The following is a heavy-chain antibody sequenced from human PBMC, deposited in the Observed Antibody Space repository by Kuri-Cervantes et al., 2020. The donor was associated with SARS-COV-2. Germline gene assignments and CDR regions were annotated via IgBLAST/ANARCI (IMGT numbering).Heavy chain of an antibody. CDR3: ARSYYDFWSGYSPFDY. J-gene: IGHJ4*02. Sequence: LRLSCSVSGGSISSGDYYWGWIRQPPGKGLEWIGYIYYSGSTYYNPSLKSRVTISVDTSKNQFSLKLSSVTAADTAVYYCARSYYDFWSGYSPFDYWGQGTLVTVSS. V-gene: IGHV4-30-4*08. CDR1: GGSISSGDYY. D-gene: IGHD3-3*01. CDR2: IYYSGST.